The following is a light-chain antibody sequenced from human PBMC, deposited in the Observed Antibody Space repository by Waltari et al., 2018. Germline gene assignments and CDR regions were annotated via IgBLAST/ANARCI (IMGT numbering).Light chain of an antibody. CDR1: QSLVHSNGNTY. CDR2: EVS. CDR3: GQGTHLPYS. Sequence: PGQPASISCRSSQSLVHSNGNTYLSWYQQKPGQPPRRLIYEVSNQDSGVPDRFSGSGAGTDFTLKISRVEAEDVGVYYCGQGTHLPYSFGQGTKVEIK. J-gene: IGKJ2*03. V-gene: IGKV2-30*02.